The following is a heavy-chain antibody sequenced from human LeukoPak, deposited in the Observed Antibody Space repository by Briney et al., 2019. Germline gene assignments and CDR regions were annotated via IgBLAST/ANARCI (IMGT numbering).Heavy chain of an antibody. D-gene: IGHD1-26*01. V-gene: IGHV4-34*01. CDR3: ARGRGIVGATTSPPFDY. CDR1: GGSFSGYY. J-gene: IGHJ4*02. CDR2: INHSGST. Sequence: SETLSLTCAVYGGSFSGYYWSWIRQPPGKGLEWIGEINHSGSTNYNPSLKSRVTISVDTSKNQFSLKLSSVTAADTAVYYCARGRGIVGATTSPPFDYWGQGTLVTVSS.